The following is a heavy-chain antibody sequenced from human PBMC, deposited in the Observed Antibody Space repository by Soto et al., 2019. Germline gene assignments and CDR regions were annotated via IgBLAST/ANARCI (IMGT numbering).Heavy chain of an antibody. J-gene: IGHJ4*02. Sequence: GSGEVSWKTSGYPLPSFEVNWISQGPGQRPEWMGGISNAGSGNTKYSQKFQDRLTITGDKRATTVYMALSSLTSEDTATYYCARESNHYQDFFQNWGQGTQVTVSS. CDR1: GYPLPSFE. CDR2: ISNAGSGNT. V-gene: IGHV1-3*01. CDR3: ARESNHYQDFFQN. D-gene: IGHD2-2*01.